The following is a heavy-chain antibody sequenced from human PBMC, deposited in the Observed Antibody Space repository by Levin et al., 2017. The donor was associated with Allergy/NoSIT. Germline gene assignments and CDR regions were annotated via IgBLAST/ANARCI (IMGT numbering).Heavy chain of an antibody. CDR2: IFHSGST. CDR3: ARGGVWWLPRDY. Sequence: SQTLSLTCTVSGGSLTNYYWMWIRQPPGKGLEWIGYIFHSGSTNHNPSLESRVTISVDTSKNQFSLRLRSVTAADTAVYYCARGGVWWLPRDYWGQGILVTVSS. J-gene: IGHJ4*02. D-gene: IGHD2-21*01. CDR1: GGSLTNYY. V-gene: IGHV4-59*01.